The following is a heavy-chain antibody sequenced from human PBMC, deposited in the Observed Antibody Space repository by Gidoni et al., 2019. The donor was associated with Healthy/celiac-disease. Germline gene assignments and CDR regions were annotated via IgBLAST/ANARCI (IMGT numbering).Heavy chain of an antibody. CDR1: GVTFSRYA. V-gene: IGHV3-23*01. J-gene: IGHJ4*02. Sequence: EVQLLESGGGLVQPGGSLRLSCAASGVTFSRYAMSWVRQDPGKGLEWVSAISGSGGSTYYADSVKGRFTISRDNSKNTLYLQMNSLRAEDTAVYYCAKDASVFGDYDSRGYPDYWGQGTLVTVSS. D-gene: IGHD3-22*01. CDR3: AKDASVFGDYDSRGYPDY. CDR2: ISGSGGST.